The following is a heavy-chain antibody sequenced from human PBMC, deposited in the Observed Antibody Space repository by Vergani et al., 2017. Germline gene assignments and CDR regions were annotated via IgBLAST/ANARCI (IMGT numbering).Heavy chain of an antibody. CDR2: IYPGDSEV. CDR1: GDSMNTYY. D-gene: IGHD3-10*01. V-gene: IGHV4-4*09. Sequence: QVQLQESGPGLVKPSETLSLTCSVSGDSMNTYYWTWIRQPPGKGLEWIGIIYPGDSEVKSNPTFRGQVIFSVDTSVNTAYLQWRSLQASDTATYFCASGGHGSENGGALQLWGQGTNITVSS. J-gene: IGHJ3*01. CDR3: ASGGHGSENGGALQL.